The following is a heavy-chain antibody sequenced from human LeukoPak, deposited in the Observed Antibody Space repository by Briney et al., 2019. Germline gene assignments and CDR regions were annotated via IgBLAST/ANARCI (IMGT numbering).Heavy chain of an antibody. CDR1: GGTFSSYA. Sequence: ASVKVSCKASGGTFSSYAISWVRQAPGQGLEWMGGIIPIFGTANYAQKSQGRVTITADESTSTAYMELSSLRSEDTAVYYCASNLGHLNSGPRGHKDYWGQGTLVTVSS. D-gene: IGHD5-12*01. CDR3: ASNLGHLNSGPRGHKDY. J-gene: IGHJ4*02. CDR2: IIPIFGTA. V-gene: IGHV1-69*01.